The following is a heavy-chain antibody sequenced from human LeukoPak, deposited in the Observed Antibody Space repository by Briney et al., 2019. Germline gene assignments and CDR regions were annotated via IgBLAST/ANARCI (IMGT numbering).Heavy chain of an antibody. D-gene: IGHD6-6*01. J-gene: IGHJ5*02. CDR3: ARHPYSSSSEWFDP. V-gene: IGHV4-39*01. CDR2: IYYSGST. Sequence: SETLSLTCTVSGGSNSSSSYYWGWIRQPPGKGLEWIGSIYYSGSTYYNPSLKSRVTISVDTSKNQFSLKLSSVTAADTAVYYCARHPYSSSSEWFDPWGQGTLVTVSS. CDR1: GGSNSSSSYY.